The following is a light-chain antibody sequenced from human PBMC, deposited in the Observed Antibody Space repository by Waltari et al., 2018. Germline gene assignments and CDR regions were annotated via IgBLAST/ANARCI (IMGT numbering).Light chain of an antibody. Sequence: QSALTQPASMSGSPGQSITISCTGTSSDVEGFNFVSWYQQYPGKAPKLIIYDSANRPSGVSHRFSGSRSDNTASLTISGLQAEDEADYYCSSYTSVNTRFGGGTKLTVL. J-gene: IGLJ2*01. CDR1: SSDVEGFNF. V-gene: IGLV2-14*03. CDR2: DSA. CDR3: SSYTSVNTR.